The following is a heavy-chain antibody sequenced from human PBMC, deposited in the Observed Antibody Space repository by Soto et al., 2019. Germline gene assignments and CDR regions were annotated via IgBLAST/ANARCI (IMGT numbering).Heavy chain of an antibody. J-gene: IGHJ6*02. V-gene: IGHV3-33*01. CDR1: VFTFSSYG. CDR3: ARDNLPAAWVGESAIEGIDV. D-gene: IGHD3-10*01. CDR2: IWYDGSNK. Sequence: SLRLSCAASVFTFSSYGMPWVRQPPGKGLEWVAVIWYDGSNKHYADPVKGRFTISRDNAKNSLYLQMNSLRGEDTAVDYCARDNLPAAWVGESAIEGIDVWRQGTAVTVSS.